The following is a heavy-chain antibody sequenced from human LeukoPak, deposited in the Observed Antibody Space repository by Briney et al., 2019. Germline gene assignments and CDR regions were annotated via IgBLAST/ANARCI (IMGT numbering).Heavy chain of an antibody. V-gene: IGHV3-30*18. D-gene: IGHD3-9*01. CDR2: ISYDGSNK. CDR3: ANGIDSGYYYYGMDV. CDR1: GFTFSSYG. J-gene: IGHJ6*02. Sequence: PGGSLRLSCAASGFTFSSYGMHWVRQAPGKGLEWVAVISYDGSNKYYADSVKGRFTISRDNSKNTLYLQMNSLRAEDTAVYYCANGIDSGYYYYGMDVWGQGTTVTVSS.